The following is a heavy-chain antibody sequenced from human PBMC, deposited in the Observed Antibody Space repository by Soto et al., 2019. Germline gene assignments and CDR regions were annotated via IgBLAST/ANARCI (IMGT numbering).Heavy chain of an antibody. CDR3: ARMYGDYGLNGNYYGMDV. V-gene: IGHV3-21*01. D-gene: IGHD4-17*01. J-gene: IGHJ6*02. CDR1: GFTFSSYS. CDR2: ISSSSSYI. Sequence: EVQLVESGGGQVKPGGSLRLSCAASGFTFSSYSMNWARQAPGKGLEWVSSISSSSSYIYFADSVKGRFTISRDNAKNSLYLQMNSLRAEDSAVYYCARMYGDYGLNGNYYGMDVWGQGTTVTVSS.